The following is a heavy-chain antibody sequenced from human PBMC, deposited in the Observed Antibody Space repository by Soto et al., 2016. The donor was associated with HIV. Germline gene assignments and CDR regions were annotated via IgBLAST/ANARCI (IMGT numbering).Heavy chain of an antibody. CDR1: GYTFTGYY. CDR3: ARDVLLWFGESSYFDL. J-gene: IGHJ2*01. CDR2: INPNSGGT. Sequence: QVQLVQSGAEVKKPGASVKVSCKASGYTFTGYYMHWVRQAPGQGLEWMGWINPNSGGTNYAQKFQGRVTMTRDTSISTAYMELSRLRSDDTAVYYRARDVLLWFGESSYFDLWGRGTLVTVSS. V-gene: IGHV1-2*02. D-gene: IGHD3-10*01.